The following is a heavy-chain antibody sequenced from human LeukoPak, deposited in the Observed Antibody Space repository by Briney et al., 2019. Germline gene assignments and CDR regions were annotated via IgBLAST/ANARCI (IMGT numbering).Heavy chain of an antibody. J-gene: IGHJ4*02. Sequence: RGSLRLSCAASGFTFSSYSMNWVRQAPGKGLEWVSSISSSSNYIYYADSVEGRFTTSRDNDKNPLHLQTNSLRAEDTAVYYCARALYHDFWSGYYGYDXWGQGALVTVSS. D-gene: IGHD3-3*01. V-gene: IGHV3-21*03. CDR1: GFTFSSYS. CDR3: ARALYHDFWSGYYGYDX. CDR2: ISSSSNYI.